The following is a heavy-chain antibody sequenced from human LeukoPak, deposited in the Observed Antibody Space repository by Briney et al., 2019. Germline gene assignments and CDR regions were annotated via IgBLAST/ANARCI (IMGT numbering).Heavy chain of an antibody. CDR1: GVTFSSYA. J-gene: IGHJ4*02. V-gene: IGHV3-30-3*01. CDR3: ATGYSAWSFGY. D-gene: IGHD6-19*01. Sequence: PGRPLRLSCAASGVTFSSYAMYWVRQAPGRGLDWVAVISYDGSNKYYADSVKGRFTISRDNSKNTLYLQMNSLRAEDTAMYFCATGYSAWSFGYWGQGTLVTVSS. CDR2: ISYDGSNK.